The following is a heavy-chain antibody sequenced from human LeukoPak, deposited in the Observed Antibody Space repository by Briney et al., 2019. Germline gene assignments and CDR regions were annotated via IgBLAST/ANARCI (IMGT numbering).Heavy chain of an antibody. CDR3: ASRLGIDY. Sequence: GGSLRLSCAASGFTVSSNYMSWVRQAPGKGLEWVSSISGTSTYIYYADSVKGRFTISRDNARNSLSLQMNSLRAEDTAVYYCASRLGIDYWGQGILVTVSS. J-gene: IGHJ4*02. D-gene: IGHD7-27*01. CDR2: ISGTSTYI. CDR1: GFTVSSNY. V-gene: IGHV3-21*01.